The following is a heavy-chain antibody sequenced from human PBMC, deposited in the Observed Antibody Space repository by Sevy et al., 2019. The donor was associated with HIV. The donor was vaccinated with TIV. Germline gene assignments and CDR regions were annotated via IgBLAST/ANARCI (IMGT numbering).Heavy chain of an antibody. CDR3: ARDPSHPYYYYYMDV. Sequence: GGSLRLSCAASGFTFSSYSMNWVRQAPGKGLEWVSSISSSSSYIYYADSVKGRFTISRDNAKNSLYLQMNSLRAEDTAVHYCARDPSHPYYYYYMDVWGKGTTVTVSS. CDR2: ISSSSSYI. CDR1: GFTFSSYS. J-gene: IGHJ6*03. V-gene: IGHV3-21*01.